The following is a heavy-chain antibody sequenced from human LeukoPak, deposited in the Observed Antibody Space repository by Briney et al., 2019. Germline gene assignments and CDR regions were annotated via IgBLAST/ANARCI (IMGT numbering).Heavy chain of an antibody. Sequence: GGSLRLSCAASGFTFSSYGMHWVRQAPGKGLEWVAFIRYDGSNKYYADSVKGRFTISRDNSKNTLYLQMNSLRAEDTAVYYCAKDRSFRGFGEGVMDVWGKGTTVTVSS. D-gene: IGHD3-10*01. J-gene: IGHJ6*03. V-gene: IGHV3-30*02. CDR2: IRYDGSNK. CDR3: AKDRSFRGFGEGVMDV. CDR1: GFTFSSYG.